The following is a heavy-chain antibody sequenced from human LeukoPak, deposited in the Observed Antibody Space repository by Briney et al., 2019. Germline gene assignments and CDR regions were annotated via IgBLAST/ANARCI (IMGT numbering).Heavy chain of an antibody. CDR3: ARGGLVRGTLNSLISFDI. Sequence: PSETLSLTCTVSGYSISSGYYWGWIRQPPGKGLEWIGSIYHSGSTYYNPSLKSRVTISVDTSKNQFSLKLSSVTPEDTALYYCARGGLVRGTLNSLISFDIWGQGIMVTVSS. CDR2: IYHSGST. D-gene: IGHD3-10*01. CDR1: GYSISSGYY. V-gene: IGHV4-38-2*02. J-gene: IGHJ3*02.